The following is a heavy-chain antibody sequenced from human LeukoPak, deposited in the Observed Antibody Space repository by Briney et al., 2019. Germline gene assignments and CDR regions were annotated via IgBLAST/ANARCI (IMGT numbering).Heavy chain of an antibody. Sequence: SETLSFTCTVSGGSVSSGSYYWSWIRQPPGKGLEWIGYIYYSGSTNYNPSLKSRVTISVDTSKNQFSLKLSSVTAADRAVYYCARVTAWGSGMDVWGQGTTVTVSS. V-gene: IGHV4-61*01. CDR1: GGSVSSGSYY. CDR3: ARVTAWGSGMDV. J-gene: IGHJ6*02. CDR2: IYYSGST. D-gene: IGHD5-18*01.